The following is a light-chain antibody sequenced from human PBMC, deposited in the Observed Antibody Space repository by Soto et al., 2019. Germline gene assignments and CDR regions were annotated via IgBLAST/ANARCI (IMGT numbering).Light chain of an antibody. Sequence: VLTQPPSVSWAPGQRVTISCTGSSSNIGAGYDVHWYQQLPGTAPKLLIYGNSNRPSGVPDRFSGSKSGTSASLAITGLQAEDEADYYCQSYDSSLSGYVFGTGTKVTVL. CDR3: QSYDSSLSGYV. CDR1: SSNIGAGYD. V-gene: IGLV1-40*01. J-gene: IGLJ1*01. CDR2: GNS.